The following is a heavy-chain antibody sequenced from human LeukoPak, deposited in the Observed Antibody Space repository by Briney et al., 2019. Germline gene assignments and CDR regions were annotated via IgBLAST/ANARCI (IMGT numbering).Heavy chain of an antibody. D-gene: IGHD2-15*01. V-gene: IGHV3-21*01. Sequence: GGSLRLSCAASGFTFSSYSMNWVRQAPGKGLEWVSSISSSSSYIYYADSVKGRFTISRDNAKNSLYLQMNSLRAEDTAVYYCARALTRIVVVGYYMDVWAKGPRSPSP. CDR2: ISSSSSYI. J-gene: IGHJ6*03. CDR1: GFTFSSYS. CDR3: ARALTRIVVVGYYMDV.